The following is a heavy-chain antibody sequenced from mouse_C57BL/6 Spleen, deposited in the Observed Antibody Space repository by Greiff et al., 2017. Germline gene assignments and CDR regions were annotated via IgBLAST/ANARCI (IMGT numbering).Heavy chain of an antibody. J-gene: IGHJ4*01. CDR1: GYSFTSYY. CDR3: ARSDYAMCY. Sequence: QVQLQQSGPELVKPGASVKISCKASGYSFTSYYIHWVKQRPGQGLEWIGWIYPGSGNTKYNEKFKGKATLTADTSSSTACLQLGSLTSEDSAVYYCARSDYAMCYWGQGTSVTVSS. CDR2: IYPGSGNT. V-gene: IGHV1-66*01.